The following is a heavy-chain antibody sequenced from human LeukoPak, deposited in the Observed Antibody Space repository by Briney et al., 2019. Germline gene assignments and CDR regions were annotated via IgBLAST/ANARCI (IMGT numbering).Heavy chain of an antibody. J-gene: IGHJ4*02. CDR1: GYTFTGYY. CDR2: INPNSGGT. Sequence: ASVKVSCKASGYTFTGYYMHWVRQAPGQGLEWMGWINPNSGGTNYAQKFQGRVTMTRDTSISAAYMELSRLRSDDTAVYYCASIGERGYSYGFVYWGQGTLVTVSS. D-gene: IGHD5-18*01. V-gene: IGHV1-2*02. CDR3: ASIGERGYSYGFVY.